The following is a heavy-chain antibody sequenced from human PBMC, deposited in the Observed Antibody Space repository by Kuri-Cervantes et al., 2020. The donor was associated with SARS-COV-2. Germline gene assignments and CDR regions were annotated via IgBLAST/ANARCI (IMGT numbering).Heavy chain of an antibody. Sequence: SETLSLTCTVSGGSISSSNYYWGWIRQPPGKGLEWIGNIYYSGSTNYNPSLKSRVTISVDTSKNQFSLKLSSVTAADTAVYYCARQYYYDSSGHFDYWGQGTLVTVSS. CDR2: IYYSGST. V-gene: IGHV4-39*01. CDR1: GGSISSSNYY. J-gene: IGHJ4*02. CDR3: ARQYYYDSSGHFDY. D-gene: IGHD3-22*01.